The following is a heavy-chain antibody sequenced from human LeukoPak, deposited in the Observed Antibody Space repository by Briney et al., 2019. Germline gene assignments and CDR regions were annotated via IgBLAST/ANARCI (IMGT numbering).Heavy chain of an antibody. CDR2: IIPIFGTA. Sequence: SVKVSCKASGGTFSSYAISWARQAPGQGLEWMGGIIPIFGTANYAQKFQGRVTITADESTSAAYMELSSLRSEDTAVYYCASFATADAFDIWGQGTMVTVSS. V-gene: IGHV1-69*01. D-gene: IGHD1-26*01. CDR3: ASFATADAFDI. J-gene: IGHJ3*02. CDR1: GGTFSSYA.